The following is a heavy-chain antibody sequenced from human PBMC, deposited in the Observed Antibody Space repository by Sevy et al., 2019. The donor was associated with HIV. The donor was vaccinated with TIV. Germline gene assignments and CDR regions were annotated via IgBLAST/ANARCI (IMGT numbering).Heavy chain of an antibody. CDR2: IKQDGSGK. CDR3: ATDLFSSSSADVFDI. J-gene: IGHJ3*02. CDR1: GFTFSTYW. Sequence: GGSLRLSCAASGFTFSTYWMNWVHQAPGKGLEWVANIKQDGSGKNYVDSVKGRFTISRDNAMNSLFLELNSLKVEDTAVYYCATDLFSSSSADVFDIWGQGTMVTVSS. V-gene: IGHV3-7*01. D-gene: IGHD6-6*01.